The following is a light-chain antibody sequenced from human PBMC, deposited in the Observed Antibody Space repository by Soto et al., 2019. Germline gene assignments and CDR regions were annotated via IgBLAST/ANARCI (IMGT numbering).Light chain of an antibody. V-gene: IGKV3-20*01. Sequence: DIVMTQSPATLSLSPGERATLSCRASQTFTSGFLAWYQQKPGQAPRLLIYGASMRATGIPDRFSGSGSGTDFTLTISRLEPEDFAVYYCQQYDSSPRTFGQGPKVEIK. CDR1: QTFTSGF. CDR3: QQYDSSPRT. CDR2: GAS. J-gene: IGKJ1*01.